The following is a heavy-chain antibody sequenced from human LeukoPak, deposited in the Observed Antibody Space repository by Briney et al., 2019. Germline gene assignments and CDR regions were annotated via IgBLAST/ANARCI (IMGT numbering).Heavy chain of an antibody. D-gene: IGHD2-15*01. CDR2: ISSSSSTI. Sequence: PGGSLRHSCAASGFTFSSYSMNWVRQAPGKGLEWVSYISSSSSTIYYADSVKGRFTISRDNAKNSLYLQMNSLRAEDTAVYYCAKEGYCSGGSCYGFDYWGQGTLVTVSS. V-gene: IGHV3-48*04. CDR1: GFTFSSYS. J-gene: IGHJ4*02. CDR3: AKEGYCSGGSCYGFDY.